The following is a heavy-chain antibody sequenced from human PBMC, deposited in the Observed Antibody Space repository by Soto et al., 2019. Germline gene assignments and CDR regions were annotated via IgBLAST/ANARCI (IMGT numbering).Heavy chain of an antibody. CDR3: ARGKGMEENYYYYGLDI. J-gene: IGHJ6*02. D-gene: IGHD1-1*01. CDR2: INGGTGQT. CDR1: GYSFSNYA. V-gene: IGHV1-3*01. Sequence: ASVKVSCKASGYSFSNYAMHWVRQAPGQSLEWMGWINGGTGQTKFSQRFQDRITITRDTSASTAYMELSSLRSEDTAVYYCARGKGMEENYYYYGLDIWGQGTTVTVSS.